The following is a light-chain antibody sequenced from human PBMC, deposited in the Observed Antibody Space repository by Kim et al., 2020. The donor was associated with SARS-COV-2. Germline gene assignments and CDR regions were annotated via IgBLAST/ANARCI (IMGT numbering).Light chain of an antibody. V-gene: IGKV3-11*01. Sequence: EIVLTQSPGTLSLSPGERATLSCRASQSVSSYLAWYQQKPGQAPRLLIHDASNRATGIPARFSGSGSGTDFTLTISSLEPEDFAVYYCQQRRNWPPITFGQGTRLEIK. CDR3: QQRRNWPPIT. J-gene: IGKJ5*01. CDR1: QSVSSY. CDR2: DAS.